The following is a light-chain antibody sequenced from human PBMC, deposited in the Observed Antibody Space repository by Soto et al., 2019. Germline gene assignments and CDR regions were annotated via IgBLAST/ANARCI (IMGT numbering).Light chain of an antibody. V-gene: IGKV1-5*03. CDR2: KAS. J-gene: IGKJ2*01. CDR3: QQYNSYSYT. CDR1: QSISSW. Sequence: DIKMTQSPSTLSASVGDRVTITCRASQSISSWLAWYQQKPGKAPKLLIYKASSLESEVPSRFSGSGSGTDFTLTISSLQPDDFATYYCQQYNSYSYTFGQGTKLEIK.